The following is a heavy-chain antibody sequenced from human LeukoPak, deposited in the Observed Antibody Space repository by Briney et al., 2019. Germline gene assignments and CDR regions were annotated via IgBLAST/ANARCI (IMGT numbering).Heavy chain of an antibody. Sequence: SVKVSRKASGGTFSSYAISWVRQAPGQGLEWMGGIIPIFGTANYAQKFQGRVTITTDESTSTAYMELSSLRSEDTAVYYCARERPYYYDSSGYYGNYFDYWGQGTLVTVSS. V-gene: IGHV1-69*05. D-gene: IGHD3-22*01. CDR2: IIPIFGTA. CDR1: GGTFSSYA. CDR3: ARERPYYYDSSGYYGNYFDY. J-gene: IGHJ4*02.